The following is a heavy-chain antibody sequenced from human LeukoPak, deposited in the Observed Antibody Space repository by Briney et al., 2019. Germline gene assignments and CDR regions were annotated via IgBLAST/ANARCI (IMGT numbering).Heavy chain of an antibody. CDR1: GGSISSYY. V-gene: IGHV4-59*12. J-gene: IGHJ4*02. Sequence: SETLSLTCTVSGGSISSYYWSWIRQPPGKGLEWIGYIYYSGSTYYNPSLKSRVTISVDTSKNQFSLKLSSVTAADTAVYYCARAIIWFGELDSFDYWGQGTLVTVSS. CDR2: IYYSGST. CDR3: ARAIIWFGELDSFDY. D-gene: IGHD3-10*01.